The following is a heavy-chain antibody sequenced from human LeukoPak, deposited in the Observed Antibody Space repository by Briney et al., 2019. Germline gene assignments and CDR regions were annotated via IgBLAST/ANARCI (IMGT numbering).Heavy chain of an antibody. CDR3: ARGYRISEIRFFEWLLDY. V-gene: IGHV4-4*07. J-gene: IGHJ4*02. CDR2: VHISETT. CDR1: GGSISGYF. Sequence: PSETLSLTCTVSGGSISGYFWHWIRQPAGKGLEWIGRVHISETTIYNPSLKSRVTMSVDTSNNHFSLNLSSVTAADTAVYCARGYRISEIRFFEWLLDYWGQGYLVTVSS. D-gene: IGHD3-3*01.